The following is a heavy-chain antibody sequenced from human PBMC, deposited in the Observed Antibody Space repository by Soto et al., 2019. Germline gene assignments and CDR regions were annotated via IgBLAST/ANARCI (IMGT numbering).Heavy chain of an antibody. CDR1: GGTFAISV. Sequence: QVQLVHSGAELKKPGSSVKVSCKASGGTFAISVFNWVRQAPGQGLEWMGGIISIFGTPNYSQKFLGRVTITADESTSTGYMELSNLRSDDTAIYFCARDLGTGYDPGDYWGQGTQVTVSS. J-gene: IGHJ4*02. CDR2: IISIFGTP. V-gene: IGHV1-69*12. D-gene: IGHD5-12*01. CDR3: ARDLGTGYDPGDY.